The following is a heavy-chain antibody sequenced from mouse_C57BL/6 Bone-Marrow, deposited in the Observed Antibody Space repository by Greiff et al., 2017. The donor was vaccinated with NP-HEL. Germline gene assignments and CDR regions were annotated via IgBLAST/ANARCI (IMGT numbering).Heavy chain of an antibody. D-gene: IGHD1-1*01. CDR1: GYTFTDYY. V-gene: IGHV1-75*01. Sequence: VQLQQSGPELVKPGASVKISCKASGYTFTDYYINWVKQRPGQGLEWIGGIFPGSGSTYYNEKFKGKATLTVDKSSSTAYMLLSSLTSEDSAVYFCGGTVVGDYAMDYWGQGTSVTVSS. J-gene: IGHJ4*01. CDR3: GGTVVGDYAMDY. CDR2: IFPGSGST.